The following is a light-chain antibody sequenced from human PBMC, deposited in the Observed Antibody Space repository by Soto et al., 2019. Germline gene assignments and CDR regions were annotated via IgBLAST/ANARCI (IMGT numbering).Light chain of an antibody. CDR3: QQRVDWLT. J-gene: IGKJ4*01. Sequence: EIVLPQSPGTLSLSPGDRATLSCSASQSVSIYLAWYQQKPGQAPRLLIYDASNRVTGIPARFSGSVSGTDFTLTISSVEPEVFAVYDCQQRVDWLTFGGGTKLEIK. V-gene: IGKV3-11*01. CDR1: QSVSIY. CDR2: DAS.